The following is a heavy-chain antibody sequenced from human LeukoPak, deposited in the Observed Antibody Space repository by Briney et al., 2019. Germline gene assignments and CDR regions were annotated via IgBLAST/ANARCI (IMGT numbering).Heavy chain of an antibody. CDR2: ISGGGGGT. J-gene: IGHJ4*02. CDR3: ARWALGGVPGGY. CDR1: GFTFSSYG. D-gene: IGHD3-16*01. Sequence: GGSLRLSCAASGFTFSSYGMHWVRQAPGKGLEWVSTISGGGGGTYYADSVKGRFTISRDNSKSTLYLQMNSLRAEDTAIYYCARWALGGVPGGYWGQGTLVTVSS. V-gene: IGHV3-23*01.